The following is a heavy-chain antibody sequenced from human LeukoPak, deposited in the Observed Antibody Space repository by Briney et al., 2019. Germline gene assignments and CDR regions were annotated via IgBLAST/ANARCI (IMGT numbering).Heavy chain of an antibody. J-gene: IGHJ4*02. CDR1: GYTFTGYY. CDR3: ARDRIYGDDGVCDY. CDR2: INPNSGGT. V-gene: IGHV1-2*02. D-gene: IGHD4/OR15-4a*01. Sequence: ASVKVSCKASGYTFTGYYIHWVRQAPGQGLECMGWINPNSGGTNYVQNFQGRVTMTRDTSISTAYMELSRLTSDDTAVYYCARDRIYGDDGVCDYWGQGTLVTVSS.